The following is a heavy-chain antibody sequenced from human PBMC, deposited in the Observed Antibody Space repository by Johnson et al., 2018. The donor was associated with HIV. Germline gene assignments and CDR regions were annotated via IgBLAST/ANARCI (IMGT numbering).Heavy chain of an antibody. J-gene: IGHJ3*02. V-gene: IGHV3-30*02. CDR2: IRYDGSNK. Sequence: QVQLVESGGGVVQPGGSLRLSCAASEFTFSTYGMHWVRQAPCKGLEWVALIRYDGSNKYYADSVKGRFIISRDNSKNTLYLQMNSLRPDDTAVYFCAKEQPYYYDNRHAFDIWGQGTMVTVSS. CDR1: EFTFSTYG. D-gene: IGHD3-22*01. CDR3: AKEQPYYYDNRHAFDI.